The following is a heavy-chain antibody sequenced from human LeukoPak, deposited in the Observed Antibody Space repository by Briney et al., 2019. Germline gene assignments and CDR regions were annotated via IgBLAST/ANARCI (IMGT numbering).Heavy chain of an antibody. V-gene: IGHV3-66*01. CDR2: IYSGGST. J-gene: IGHJ6*02. CDR3: ARSITMVRGVAYYYYGMDV. CDR1: GFSVSSNY. D-gene: IGHD3-10*01. Sequence: GGSLRLSCVASGFSVSSNYMTWVRQAPGKGLEWVSVIYSGGSTYYADSVKGRFTISRDNAKNSLYLQMNSLRAEDTAVYYCARSITMVRGVAYYYYGMDVWGQGTTVTVSS.